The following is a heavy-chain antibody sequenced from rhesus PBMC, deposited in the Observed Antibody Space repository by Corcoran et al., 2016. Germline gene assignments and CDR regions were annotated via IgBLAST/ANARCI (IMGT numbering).Heavy chain of an antibody. J-gene: IGHJ4*01. D-gene: IGHD1-1*01. Sequence: QVQLQESGPGLVKPSETLSLTCAVSGGSISSSNWWSWIRQPPGKGLGWIGYISGSSGSTYYNPSLKSRVTISTDTSKNQFSLKLSSVTAADTAVYYCARGWLELDYWGQGVLVTVSS. CDR3: ARGWLELDY. CDR1: GGSISSSNW. V-gene: IGHV4-65*01. CDR2: ISGSSGST.